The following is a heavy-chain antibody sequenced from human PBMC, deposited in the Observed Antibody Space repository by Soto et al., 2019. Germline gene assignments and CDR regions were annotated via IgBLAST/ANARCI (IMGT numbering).Heavy chain of an antibody. CDR3: PKAAGSSWGTEHFQH. CDR2: ITGSGGDT. D-gene: IGHD6-13*01. Sequence: PWGSLRLSCATSVFTFSIYAMGWVRQAPGKGLDLVSLITGSGGDTYYADSVKARFTISSDNSRNTLYLQMNSLRAEDTAVYYCPKAAGSSWGTEHFQHWGQGTMVTVSS. V-gene: IGHV3-23*01. CDR1: VFTFSIYA. J-gene: IGHJ1*01.